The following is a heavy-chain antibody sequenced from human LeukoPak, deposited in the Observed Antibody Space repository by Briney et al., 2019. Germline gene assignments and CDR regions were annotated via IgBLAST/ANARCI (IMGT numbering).Heavy chain of an antibody. CDR3: ARRKRGSGGPFDY. D-gene: IGHD6-19*01. CDR2: MDYSGST. V-gene: IGHV4-59*08. J-gene: IGHJ4*02. Sequence: SETLSLTCTVSGGSISDYYWTWIRQSPGTGLEGIGYMDYSGSTAFNPSVESRVTISIDTSRKQFSFELSSVTAADTAIYFCARRKRGSGGPFDYWGQGTLVTVSS. CDR1: GGSISDYY.